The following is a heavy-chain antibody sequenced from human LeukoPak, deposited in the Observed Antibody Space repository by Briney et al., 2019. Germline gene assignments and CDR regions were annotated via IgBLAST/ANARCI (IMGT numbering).Heavy chain of an antibody. J-gene: IGHJ6*02. Sequence: GGSLRLSCAASGFTFDDYAMHWVRQAPGKGLEWVSGISWNSGSIGYADSVKGRFTISRDNAKNSLYLQMNSLRAEDTAVYYCAKTITMVRGVIMGDYYYGMDVWGQGTTVTVSS. V-gene: IGHV3-9*01. D-gene: IGHD3-10*01. CDR1: GFTFDDYA. CDR2: ISWNSGSI. CDR3: AKTITMVRGVIMGDYYYGMDV.